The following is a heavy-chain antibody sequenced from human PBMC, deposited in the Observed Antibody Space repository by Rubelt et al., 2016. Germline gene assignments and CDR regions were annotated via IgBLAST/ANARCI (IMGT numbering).Heavy chain of an antibody. V-gene: IGHV3-48*01. D-gene: IGHD6-6*01. J-gene: IGHJ4*02. CDR2: ISSSSSTI. Sequence: EVQLVESGGGLVQPGGSLRLFCAASGFTFSSYSMNWVRQAPGKGLEWVSYISSSSSTIYYADSVKGRFTISRDNAKNSLYLQMNSLRAEDTAVYYCVRDDGVAGRPEIDYWGQGTLVTVSS. CDR3: VRDDGVAGRPEIDY. CDR1: GFTFSSYS.